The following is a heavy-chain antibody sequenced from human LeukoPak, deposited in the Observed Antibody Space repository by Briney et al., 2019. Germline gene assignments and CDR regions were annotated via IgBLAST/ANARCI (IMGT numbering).Heavy chain of an antibody. CDR1: GFTFDDYA. Sequence: GGSLRLSCAASGFTFDDYAMHWVRQAPGKGLEWVSGISWNSGSIGYADSVKGRFTISRDNAKNSLYLQMNSLRAEDAALYYCVFRDRSSATDPEGEQWLVLPRYAFDIWGQGTMVTVSS. J-gene: IGHJ3*02. D-gene: IGHD6-19*01. CDR3: VFRDRSSATDPEGEQWLVLPRYAFDI. V-gene: IGHV3-9*01. CDR2: ISWNSGSI.